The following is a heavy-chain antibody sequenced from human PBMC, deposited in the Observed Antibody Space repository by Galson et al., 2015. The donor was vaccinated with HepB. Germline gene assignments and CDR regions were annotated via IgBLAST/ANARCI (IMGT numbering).Heavy chain of an antibody. CDR3: ARRPAWSAFDI. D-gene: IGHD2-8*01. J-gene: IGHJ3*02. CDR1: GFTFSSYW. V-gene: IGHV3-74*01. CDR2: INSDGSST. Sequence: SLRLSCAASGFTFSSYWMHWVRQAPGKGLVWVSRINSDGSSTSYADSVKGRFTISRDNAKNTLYLQMNSLRAEDTAVYYCARRPAWSAFDIWGQGTMVTVSS.